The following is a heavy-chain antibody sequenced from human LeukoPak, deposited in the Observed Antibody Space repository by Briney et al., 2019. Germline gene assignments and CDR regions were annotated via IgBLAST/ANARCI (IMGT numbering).Heavy chain of an antibody. CDR3: ARESGAAFGYYYYYMDV. Sequence: GGSLRLSCAASGFTFSDYYMSWIRQAPGKGLEWVSYISSSGSTIYYADSVKGRFTISRDNAKNSLYLQMSSLRSEDTAVYYCARESGAAFGYYYYYMDVWGKGTTVTVSS. CDR2: ISSSGSTI. V-gene: IGHV3-11*01. CDR1: GFTFSDYY. D-gene: IGHD2-15*01. J-gene: IGHJ6*03.